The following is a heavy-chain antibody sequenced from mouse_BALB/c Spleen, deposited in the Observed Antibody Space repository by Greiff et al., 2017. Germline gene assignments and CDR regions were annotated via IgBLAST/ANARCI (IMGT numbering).Heavy chain of an antibody. J-gene: IGHJ2*01. CDR1: GYSITSDYA. Sequence: EVQLVESGPGLVKPSQSLSLTCTVTGYSITSDYAWNWIRQFPGNKLEWMGYISYSGSTSYNPSLKSRISITRDTSKNQFFLQLNSVTTEDTATYYCASFDGYHLDYWGQGTTLTVSS. V-gene: IGHV3-2*02. CDR2: ISYSGST. D-gene: IGHD2-3*01. CDR3: ASFDGYHLDY.